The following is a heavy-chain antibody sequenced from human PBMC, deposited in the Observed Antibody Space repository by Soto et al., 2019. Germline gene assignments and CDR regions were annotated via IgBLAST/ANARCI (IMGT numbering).Heavy chain of an antibody. Sequence: ASVKVSCKASGGTFSSYGISWVRQAPGQGLEWMGWISAYNGNTNYAQKLQGRVTMTTDTSTSTAYMELRSLRSDDTAVYYCARVQSSFYYYYGMDVWGQGTTVTVSS. V-gene: IGHV1-18*01. J-gene: IGHJ6*02. D-gene: IGHD6-13*01. CDR1: GGTFSSYG. CDR2: ISAYNGNT. CDR3: ARVQSSFYYYYGMDV.